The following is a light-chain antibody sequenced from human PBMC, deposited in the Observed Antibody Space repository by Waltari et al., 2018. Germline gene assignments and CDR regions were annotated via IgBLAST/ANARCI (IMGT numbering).Light chain of an antibody. CDR2: RNN. CDR3: APWDDSLSGWV. J-gene: IGLJ3*02. V-gene: IGLV1-47*01. CDR1: SSNIGNNY. Sequence: QSVLTQPPSASGAPGQRVTISCSGSSSNIGNNYVSWYQQPPGTVPKLLIQRNNRRASGVPDRFAGSKSGPSASLAIGGLRSEDEAYYYCAPWDDSLSGWVFGGGTKLTVL.